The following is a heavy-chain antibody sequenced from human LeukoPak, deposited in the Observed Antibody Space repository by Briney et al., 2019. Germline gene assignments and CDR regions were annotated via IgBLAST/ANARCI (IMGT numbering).Heavy chain of an antibody. J-gene: IGHJ1*01. V-gene: IGHV3-30*02. CDR3: AKDRGITMIPSSEYFQH. CDR2: TRYDGSNK. D-gene: IGHD3-22*01. CDR1: GFTFSSYG. Sequence: GGSLRLSCAASGFTFSSYGMHWVRQAPGKGLEWVAFTRYDGSNKYYADSVKGRFTISRDNSKNTLYLQMNSLRAEDTAVYYCAKDRGITMIPSSEYFQHWGQGTLVTVSS.